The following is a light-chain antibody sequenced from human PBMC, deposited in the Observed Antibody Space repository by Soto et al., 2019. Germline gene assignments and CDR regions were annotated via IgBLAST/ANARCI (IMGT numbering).Light chain of an antibody. CDR1: SSDVGGYNY. Sequence: QSALTQPRSVSGSPGQSVTISCTGVSSDVGGYNYVSWYQQHPGKAPKLWIYNVNKRPSGVPDRFSGSKSGNTASLTISGLQAEDEADYYCCSDAGSNTWVFGGGTKLTVL. J-gene: IGLJ3*02. CDR3: CSDAGSNTWV. CDR2: NVN. V-gene: IGLV2-11*01.